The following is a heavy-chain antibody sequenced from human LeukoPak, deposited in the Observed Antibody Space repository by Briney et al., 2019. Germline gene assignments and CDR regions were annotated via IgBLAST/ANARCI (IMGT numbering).Heavy chain of an antibody. D-gene: IGHD3-3*01. Sequence: PSETLSLTCSVSGGSISSYYWSWIRQSSGKGLEWIGYIYYSGSTNYNPSLKSRVTMSVDTPKNQFSLKLSSVTAADTAVYYCARDNNGFYTLHLWGQGTLVIVSS. CDR1: GGSISSYY. CDR3: ARDNNGFYTLHL. V-gene: IGHV4-59*01. CDR2: IYYSGST. J-gene: IGHJ4*02.